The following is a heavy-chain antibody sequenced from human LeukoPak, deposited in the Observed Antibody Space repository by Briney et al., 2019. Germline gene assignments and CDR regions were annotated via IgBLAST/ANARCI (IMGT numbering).Heavy chain of an antibody. J-gene: IGHJ4*02. Sequence: PSETLSLTCDVSGYSISSGFYWGWIRQPPGKGLEWIASIRHTGTTYYNPSLKSRVTMSVDTSKNQFSLKLTSVTAADTAVYYCAREGVSATVGGYWGQGTLVNVSS. CDR1: GYSISSGFY. D-gene: IGHD2-21*02. CDR2: IRHTGTT. V-gene: IGHV4-38-2*02. CDR3: AREGVSATVGGY.